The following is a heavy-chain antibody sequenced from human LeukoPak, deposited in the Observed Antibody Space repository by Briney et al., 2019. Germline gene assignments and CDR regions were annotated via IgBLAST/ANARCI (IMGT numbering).Heavy chain of an antibody. J-gene: IGHJ4*02. CDR3: ATQSITLVVVISPFDY. CDR2: IQDDGATT. D-gene: IGHD3-22*01. V-gene: IGHV3-30*02. Sequence: GGSLRLSCAASGFTFSTFPMHWVRQAPGKGLEWVALIQDDGATTNYSDSVRGRFTISRDNSKSTVYLQMNSLKPDDTAVYYCATQSITLVVVISPFDYWGQGTLVTVSS. CDR1: GFTFSTFP.